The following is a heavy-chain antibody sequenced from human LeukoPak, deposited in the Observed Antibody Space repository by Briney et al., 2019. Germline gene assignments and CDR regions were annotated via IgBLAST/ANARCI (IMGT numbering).Heavy chain of an antibody. D-gene: IGHD3-22*01. CDR1: GGSISSGSYY. CDR3: AKDRDSGFRYFDY. V-gene: IGHV4-61*02. Sequence: SETLSLTCTVSGGSISSGSYYWSWIRQPAGKGLEWIGRIYPTGSTNYNPSLKSRVTISVDTSKNQFSLKLSSVTAADTALYYCAKDRDSGFRYFDYWGQGTLVTVSS. J-gene: IGHJ4*02. CDR2: IYPTGST.